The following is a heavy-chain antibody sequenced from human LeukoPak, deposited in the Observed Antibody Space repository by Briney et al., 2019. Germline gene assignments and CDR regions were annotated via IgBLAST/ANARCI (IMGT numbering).Heavy chain of an antibody. Sequence: GGSLRLSCAASGFTFSSYWMSWVRQAPRKGPEWVANVNQDGSEKYYVDSVKGRFTISRDNAKNSLYLQMNSLRAEDTAVYCCARGGCSGGSCYHNWFDPWGQGTLVTVSS. J-gene: IGHJ5*02. CDR1: GFTFSSYW. CDR3: ARGGCSGGSCYHNWFDP. D-gene: IGHD2-15*01. V-gene: IGHV3-7*01. CDR2: VNQDGSEK.